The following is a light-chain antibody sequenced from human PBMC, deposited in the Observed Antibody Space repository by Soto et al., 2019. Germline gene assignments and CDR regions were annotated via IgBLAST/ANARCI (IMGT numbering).Light chain of an antibody. CDR1: SGHSSYA. CDR2: LNSDGSH. Sequence: QLVLTQSPSASASLGASVKLTCTLSSGHSSYAIAWHQQQPEKGPRYLMKLNSDGSHSKGDGIPDRFSGSSSGAERYLTISSLQSEDEADYYCQTLGTGIQPVVFGGGTKVTVL. CDR3: QTLGTGIQPVV. V-gene: IGLV4-69*01. J-gene: IGLJ2*01.